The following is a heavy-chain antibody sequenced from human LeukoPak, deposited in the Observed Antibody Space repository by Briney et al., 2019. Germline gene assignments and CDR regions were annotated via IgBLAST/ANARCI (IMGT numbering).Heavy chain of an antibody. CDR1: GFTFSSYA. CDR2: ISGSGGST. D-gene: IGHD3-22*01. CDR3: AKGGMSSSGLGD. V-gene: IGHV3-23*01. J-gene: IGHJ4*02. Sequence: GGSLRLSCAASGFTFSSYAMSWVRQATGKGLEWVSAISGSGGSTYYADSVKGRFTISRDNSKNTLYLQMNSLRAEDTAVYYCAKGGMSSSGLGDWGQGTLVTVSS.